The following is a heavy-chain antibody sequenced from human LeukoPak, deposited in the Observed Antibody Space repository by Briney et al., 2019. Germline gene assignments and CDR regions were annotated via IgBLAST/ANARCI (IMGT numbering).Heavy chain of an antibody. V-gene: IGHV4-34*01. CDR1: GGSFSGYY. J-gene: IGHJ5*02. CDR3: ARGGPYSYGYGFGWFDP. Sequence: SETLSLTCAVYGGSFSGYYWSWIRQPPGKGLEWIGEINHSGSTNYNPSLKSRVTISVDTSKNQFSLKLSSVTAADTAVYYCARGGPYSYGYGFGWFDPWGQGTLVTVSS. D-gene: IGHD5-18*01. CDR2: INHSGST.